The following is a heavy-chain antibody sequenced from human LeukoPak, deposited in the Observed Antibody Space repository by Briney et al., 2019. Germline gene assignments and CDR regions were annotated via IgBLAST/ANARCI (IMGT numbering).Heavy chain of an antibody. CDR1: GFTFSSYG. Sequence: GGSLRLSCAASGFTFSSYGMHWVRQAPGKGLEWVAVIWYDGSNKYYADSVKGRFTISRDNSKNTLYLQMNSLRAEDTAVYYCARPRDPWGRGTDLDYWGQGTLVTVSS. V-gene: IGHV3-33*01. CDR2: IWYDGSNK. CDR3: ARPRDPWGRGTDLDY. J-gene: IGHJ4*02. D-gene: IGHD1-14*01.